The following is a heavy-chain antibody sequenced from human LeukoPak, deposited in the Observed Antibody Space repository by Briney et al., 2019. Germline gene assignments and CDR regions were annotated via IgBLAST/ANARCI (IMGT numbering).Heavy chain of an antibody. CDR1: GFIVSSDY. CDR3: AKDGGLWVSAHWGDS. D-gene: IGHD7-27*01. J-gene: IGHJ4*02. Sequence: GESLRLSCAVSGFIVSSDYMSWVRQAPGKGLKWVSTITTGGPNTYYADSVKGRFTVSRDDSKNTLYLQMNSLRAEDTAVYYCAKDGGLWVSAHWGDSWGRGTLVTVSS. CDR2: ITTGGPNT. V-gene: IGHV3-23*01.